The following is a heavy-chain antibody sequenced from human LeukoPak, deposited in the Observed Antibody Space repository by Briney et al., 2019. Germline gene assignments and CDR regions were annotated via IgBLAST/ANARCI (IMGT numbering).Heavy chain of an antibody. CDR3: AREGEAALDP. V-gene: IGHV1-46*01. J-gene: IGHJ5*02. Sequence: ASVKVSCRASGYTFTSYYMHWVRQAPGQGLEWMGIINPSGGSTSYAQKFQGRVTMTRDTSTSTVYMELSSLRSEDTAVYYYAREGEAALDPWGQGTLVTVSS. D-gene: IGHD6-6*01. CDR2: INPSGGST. CDR1: GYTFTSYY.